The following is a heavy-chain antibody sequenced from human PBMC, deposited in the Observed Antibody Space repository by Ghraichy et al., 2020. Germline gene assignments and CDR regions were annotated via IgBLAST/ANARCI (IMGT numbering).Heavy chain of an antibody. CDR3: ARLYSSGWYGPDY. CDR2: IKKDGSEK. CDR1: GFTFSSYW. Sequence: GSVKVSCAASGFTFSSYWMSWVRQAPGKGLEWVANIKKDGSEKYYVDSVKGRFTISRDIAKNSLYLQMNSLRAEDTAVYYCARLYSSGWYGPDYWGQGTLVTVSS. D-gene: IGHD6-19*01. V-gene: IGHV3-7*01. J-gene: IGHJ4*02.